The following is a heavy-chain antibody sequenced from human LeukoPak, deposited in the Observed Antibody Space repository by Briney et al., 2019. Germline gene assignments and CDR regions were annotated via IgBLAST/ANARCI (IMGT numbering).Heavy chain of an antibody. CDR3: AKASVPGGMTGTPRENWFDP. D-gene: IGHD1-1*01. Sequence: GGSMRLACEASGYTFSTYAMRWARDAEEKGLECVSAISGSGGSTYYASSGKGRFTLSRYNSKSTLHLQMNSLSAEDMAVYYCAKASVPGGMTGTPRENWFDPWGQATLVTVSS. CDR1: GYTFSTYA. V-gene: IGHV3-23*01. J-gene: IGHJ5*02. CDR2: ISGSGGST.